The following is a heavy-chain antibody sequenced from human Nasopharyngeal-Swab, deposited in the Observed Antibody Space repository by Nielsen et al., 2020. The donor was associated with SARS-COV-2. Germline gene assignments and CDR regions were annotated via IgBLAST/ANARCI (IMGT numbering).Heavy chain of an antibody. CDR3: ARGIPAAENWFDP. Sequence: SVKVSCKASGYTFSNYVMNWVRQTPGQGLEWMGWIDTNTGNPTYAPGFTGRFVFSLDTSVRTVYLQISSLKAEDTAVYYCARGIPAAENWFDPWGQGTLVTVSS. CDR2: IDTNTGNP. D-gene: IGHD2-2*01. V-gene: IGHV7-4-1*02. J-gene: IGHJ5*02. CDR1: GYTFSNYV.